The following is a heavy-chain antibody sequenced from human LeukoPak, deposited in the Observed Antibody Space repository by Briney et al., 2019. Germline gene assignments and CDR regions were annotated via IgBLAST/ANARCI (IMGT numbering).Heavy chain of an antibody. J-gene: IGHJ2*01. V-gene: IGHV5-51*01. CDR2: IYPGDSDT. Sequence: GESLKISCKGSGYSFTSYWIGWVRQMPGKGLEWMGIIYPGDSDTRYSPPFQGQVTISADKSISTAYLQWSSLKASDTAMYYCARHDYGDYLGLGYFNLWGRGTLVTVSS. CDR1: GYSFTSYW. CDR3: ARHDYGDYLGLGYFNL. D-gene: IGHD4-17*01.